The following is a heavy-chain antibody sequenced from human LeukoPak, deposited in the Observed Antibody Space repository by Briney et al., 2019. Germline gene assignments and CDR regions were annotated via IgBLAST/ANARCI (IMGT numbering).Heavy chain of an antibody. CDR2: ISGSGGST. D-gene: IGHD6-19*01. Sequence: PGGSLRLSCAASGFTFSSYAMSWVRRAPGKGLEWVSAISGSGGSTYYADAVKGRFTISRDNSKNTLYLQMNSLRAEDTAVYDCAKVTGYSSGWYDYWGQGTLVTVSS. J-gene: IGHJ4*02. V-gene: IGHV3-23*01. CDR1: GFTFSSYA. CDR3: AKVTGYSSGWYDY.